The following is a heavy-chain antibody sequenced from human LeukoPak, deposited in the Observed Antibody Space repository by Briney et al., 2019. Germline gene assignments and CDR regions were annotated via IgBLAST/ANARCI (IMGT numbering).Heavy chain of an antibody. Sequence: GGSLRLSCAASGFTFSSYWMHWVRQAPGKGLVWVSRINSDGSSTSYADSVKGRFTISRDNAKNTLYLQMKNLRDEDTAVYYCAKDGAWLRFDDWGQGILVTVSS. D-gene: IGHD5-12*01. CDR2: INSDGSST. J-gene: IGHJ4*02. V-gene: IGHV3-74*01. CDR1: GFTFSSYW. CDR3: AKDGAWLRFDD.